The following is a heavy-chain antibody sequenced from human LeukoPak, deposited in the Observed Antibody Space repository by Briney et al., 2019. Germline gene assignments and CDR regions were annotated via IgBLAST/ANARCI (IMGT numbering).Heavy chain of an antibody. Sequence: GSLRLSCAASGFTFSSYSMNWVLQAPGKGLEWVSSISSSSSYIYYADSVKGRFTISRDNAKNSLYLQMNSLRAEDTAVYYCARDRLAAAGNFDYWGQGTLVTVSS. J-gene: IGHJ4*02. D-gene: IGHD6-13*01. CDR2: ISSSSSYI. CDR1: GFTFSSYS. V-gene: IGHV3-21*01. CDR3: ARDRLAAAGNFDY.